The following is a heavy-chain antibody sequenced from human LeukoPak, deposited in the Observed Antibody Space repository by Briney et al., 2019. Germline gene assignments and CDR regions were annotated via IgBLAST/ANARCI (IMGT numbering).Heavy chain of an antibody. Sequence: PSETLSLTCTVSGGSISSSSYYWGWIRQPPGKGLEWIGTIYYTGSTYYNPSLKSRVTISEDTSKNQFSLELTSVTAADTAVYYCARGPTNYYDSSGYRYYYGMDVWGQGTTVTVSS. CDR3: ARGPTNYYDSSGYRYYYGMDV. V-gene: IGHV4-39*07. CDR1: GGSISSSSYY. D-gene: IGHD3-22*01. CDR2: IYYTGST. J-gene: IGHJ6*02.